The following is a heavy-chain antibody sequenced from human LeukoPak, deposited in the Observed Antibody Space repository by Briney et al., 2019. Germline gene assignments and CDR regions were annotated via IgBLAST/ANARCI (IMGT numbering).Heavy chain of an antibody. V-gene: IGHV3-7*01. CDR2: IKQDGSEK. Sequence: PGGSLRLSCAASGFSFSSYWMSWVRQAPGKGLEWVANIKQDGSEKYYVDSVKGRFTISRDNAKNSLFLQMNSLRAEDTAVYYCARDGNYYEMGYFDLWGRGTLVTVSS. J-gene: IGHJ2*01. D-gene: IGHD3-22*01. CDR1: GFSFSSYW. CDR3: ARDGNYYEMGYFDL.